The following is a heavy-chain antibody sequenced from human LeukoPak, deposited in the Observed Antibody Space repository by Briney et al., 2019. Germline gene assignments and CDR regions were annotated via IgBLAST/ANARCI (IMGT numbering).Heavy chain of an antibody. V-gene: IGHV3-53*01. Sequence: GGSLRLSCAASGFTVSSNYMSWVRQAPGKGLEWVSVIYSGGSTYYAGSVKGRFTISRDNSKNTLYLQMNSLRAEDTAVYYCARDSSSSPADDYYFDYWGQGTLVTVSS. CDR3: ARDSSSSPADDYYFDY. CDR1: GFTVSSNY. CDR2: IYSGGST. J-gene: IGHJ4*02. D-gene: IGHD6-6*01.